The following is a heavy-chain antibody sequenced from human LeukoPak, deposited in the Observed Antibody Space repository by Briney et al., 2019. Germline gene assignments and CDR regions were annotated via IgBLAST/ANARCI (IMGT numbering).Heavy chain of an antibody. CDR2: INSDGSST. V-gene: IGHV3-74*01. Sequence: PGGSLRLSCAASGFTFSSYWMHWVRQAPGKGLVWVSRINSDGSSTSYADSVKGRFTISRDNSKNTLYLQMNSLRPEDTALYYCGRNNGGSQWTDYWGQGTLVTVSS. J-gene: IGHJ4*02. CDR3: GRNNGGSQWTDY. D-gene: IGHD1-26*01. CDR1: GFTFSSYW.